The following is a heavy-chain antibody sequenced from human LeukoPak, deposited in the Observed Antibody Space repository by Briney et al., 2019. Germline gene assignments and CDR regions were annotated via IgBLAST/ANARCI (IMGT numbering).Heavy chain of an antibody. Sequence: ASVKVSXKASGYTFTSYDINWVRQATGQGLEWMGWMNPNSGNTGYAQKFQGRVTITRNTSISTAYMELSSLRSEDTAVYYCARVTYCSSTSCYTDGYYYYYMDVWGKGTTVTVSS. D-gene: IGHD2-2*02. CDR3: ARVTYCSSTSCYTDGYYYYYMDV. CDR2: MNPNSGNT. CDR1: GYTFTSYD. J-gene: IGHJ6*03. V-gene: IGHV1-8*03.